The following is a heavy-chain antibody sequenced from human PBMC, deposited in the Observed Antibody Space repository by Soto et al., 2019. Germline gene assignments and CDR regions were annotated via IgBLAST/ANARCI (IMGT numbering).Heavy chain of an antibody. CDR1: GFTFSSYA. J-gene: IGHJ4*02. V-gene: IGHV3-23*01. CDR2: ISGSGGST. Sequence: GGSLRLSCAASGFTFSSYAMSWFRQAPGKGLEWVSAISGSGGSTYYADSVKGRFTISRDNSKNTLYLQMNSLRAEDTAVYYCAKDLELDYGDYDDGGLFDYWGQGTLVTVSS. D-gene: IGHD4-17*01. CDR3: AKDLELDYGDYDDGGLFDY.